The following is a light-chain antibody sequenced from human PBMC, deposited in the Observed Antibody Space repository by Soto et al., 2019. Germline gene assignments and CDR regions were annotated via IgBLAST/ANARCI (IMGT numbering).Light chain of an antibody. V-gene: IGKV3-20*01. Sequence: EIVLTQSPGTLSLSPGERATLSCRASQSVNSNYLAWYQQKPGQAPRLLIYGASSRATGIPDRFGGSGSGTDFTLTIDRLEPEDFAVFYCQQYGSSPYTLGQGTTLDVK. CDR2: GAS. J-gene: IGKJ2*01. CDR1: QSVNSNY. CDR3: QQYGSSPYT.